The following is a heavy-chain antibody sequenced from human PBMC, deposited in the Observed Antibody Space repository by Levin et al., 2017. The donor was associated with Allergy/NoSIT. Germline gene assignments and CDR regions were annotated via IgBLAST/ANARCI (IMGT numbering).Heavy chain of an antibody. V-gene: IGHV3-64*02. Sequence: GGSLRLSCPASGFTFSSYAMFWVRQAPGKGLEYVSTISSYGGSTYYADSVKGRFTISRDNSKNTLHLQMGSLSAEDMAVYYCGRGGHYGDYIAYWGQGTLVTVSS. CDR3: GRGGHYGDYIAY. D-gene: IGHD4-17*01. CDR2: ISSYGGST. J-gene: IGHJ4*02. CDR1: GFTFSSYA.